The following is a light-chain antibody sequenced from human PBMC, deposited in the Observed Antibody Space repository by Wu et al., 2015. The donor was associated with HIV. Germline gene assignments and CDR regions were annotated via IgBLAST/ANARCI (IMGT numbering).Light chain of an antibody. V-gene: IGKV1-5*03. CDR2: KAS. Sequence: DVQMTQSPSSLSASVGDRVTITCRASQSISSWLAWYQQKPGKAPNLLIYKASTLEGGVPSRFSGSGSGTEFTLTISSLQPDDFATYYRQQYNGYPLTFGGGTRVRSN. J-gene: IGKJ4*01. CDR1: QSISSW. CDR3: QQYNGYPLT.